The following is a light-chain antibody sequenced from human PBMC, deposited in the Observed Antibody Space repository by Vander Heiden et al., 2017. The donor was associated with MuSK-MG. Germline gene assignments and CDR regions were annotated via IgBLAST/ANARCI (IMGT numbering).Light chain of an antibody. J-gene: IGLJ1*01. CDR1: SSNIGAGYD. CDR3: QSYDSSLSGYV. V-gene: IGLV1-40*01. Sequence: QSVLTHPPSVSAAPGQWVTISCTGSSSNIGAGYDVHWYQQLPGTAPKLLIYGNSNRPSGVPDRFSGSKSGTSASLAITGLQAEDEADYYCQSYDSSLSGYVFGTGTKVTVL. CDR2: GNS.